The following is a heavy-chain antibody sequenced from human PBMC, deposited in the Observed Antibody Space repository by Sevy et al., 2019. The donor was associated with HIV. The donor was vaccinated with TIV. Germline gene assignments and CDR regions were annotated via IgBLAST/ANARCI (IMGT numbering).Heavy chain of an antibody. Sequence: GGSLRLSCAASGFTFSRYWMTWVRQTPGKGLEWVANIKQDGSEKYYVDSVKGRFTISRDNAKNSLYLQVNSLRAEDTAVYYCARLRDDSSGYHLDYWGQGTLVTVSS. J-gene: IGHJ4*02. V-gene: IGHV3-7*01. CDR1: GFTFSRYW. CDR2: IKQDGSEK. CDR3: ARLRDDSSGYHLDY. D-gene: IGHD3-22*01.